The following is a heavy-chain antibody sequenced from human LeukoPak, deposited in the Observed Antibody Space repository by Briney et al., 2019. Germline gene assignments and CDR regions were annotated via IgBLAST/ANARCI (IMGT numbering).Heavy chain of an antibody. CDR3: ARAKRGIAARHYYFDY. D-gene: IGHD6-6*01. V-gene: IGHV1-69*13. Sequence: ASVKVSCKASGGTFSSYAISWVRQAPGQGLEWMGGIIPIFGTANYAQKFQGRVTITADESTSTAYMELSSLRSEDTAVYYCARAKRGIAARHYYFDYWGQGTLVTVSS. J-gene: IGHJ4*02. CDR1: GGTFSSYA. CDR2: IIPIFGTA.